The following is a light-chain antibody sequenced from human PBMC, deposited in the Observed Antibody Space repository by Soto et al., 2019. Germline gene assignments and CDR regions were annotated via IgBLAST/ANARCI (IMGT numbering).Light chain of an antibody. J-gene: IGKJ2*01. CDR2: AAS. CDR1: QSVSSN. CDR3: QQYNDWPPKYT. Sequence: EIVMTQSPATLSVSPGERATLSCRASQSVSSNLAWYQQKPGQAPRLLIYAASTRATGVPARFSGSGSGTEFTLTISSLQSEDSAVYYCQQYNDWPPKYTFGQGNKLEIK. V-gene: IGKV3-15*01.